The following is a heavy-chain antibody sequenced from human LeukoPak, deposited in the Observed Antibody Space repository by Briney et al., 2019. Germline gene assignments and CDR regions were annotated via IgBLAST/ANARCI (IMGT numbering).Heavy chain of an antibody. J-gene: IGHJ4*02. CDR1: GFTFSSYG. D-gene: IGHD6-6*01. Sequence: PGGSLRLSCAASGFTFSSYGMHWVRQAPGKGLEWVAVISYDGSNKYYADSVKGRFTISRDNSKNTLYLQMNSLRAEDTAVYYCAKRIAAHESYWGQGTLVTVSS. V-gene: IGHV3-30*18. CDR3: AKRIAAHESY. CDR2: ISYDGSNK.